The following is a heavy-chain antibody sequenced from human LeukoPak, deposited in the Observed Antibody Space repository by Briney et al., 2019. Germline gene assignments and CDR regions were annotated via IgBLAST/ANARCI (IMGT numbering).Heavy chain of an antibody. J-gene: IGHJ6*02. D-gene: IGHD6-13*01. CDR2: ISNDGTNK. CDR1: GFTLSSYD. CDR3: AKDYSSSWPVNYYYHYGMDV. V-gene: IGHV3-30*18. Sequence: GRSLRLSCAASGFTLSSYDIHWVRQAPGKGLEWVTVISNDGTNKYYADSVKGRFTVSRDNSKNTVYLQMNSLRAEDTAVYYCAKDYSSSWPVNYYYHYGMDVWGQGTTVTVSS.